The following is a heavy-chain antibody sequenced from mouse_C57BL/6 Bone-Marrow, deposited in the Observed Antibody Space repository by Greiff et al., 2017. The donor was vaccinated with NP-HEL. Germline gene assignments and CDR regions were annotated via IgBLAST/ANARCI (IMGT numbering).Heavy chain of an antibody. CDR2: ISSGGSYT. CDR1: GFTFSSYG. Sequence: EVQLQQSGGDLVKPGGSLKLSCAASGFTFSSYGMSWVRQTPDKRLEWVATISSGGSYTYYLDSVKGRFTISRDNAKNTLYLQMSSLKSEDTAMYYCARRGTGITTVVSRMDYWGQGTSVTVSS. J-gene: IGHJ4*01. CDR3: ARRGTGITTVVSRMDY. D-gene: IGHD1-1*01. V-gene: IGHV5-6*01.